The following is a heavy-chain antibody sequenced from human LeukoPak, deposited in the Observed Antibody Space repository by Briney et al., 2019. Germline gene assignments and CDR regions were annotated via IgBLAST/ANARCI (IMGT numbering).Heavy chain of an antibody. J-gene: IGHJ4*02. CDR2: IYYSGNT. D-gene: IGHD3-22*01. V-gene: IGHV4-39*07. Sequence: SETLSLTCSVSGGSIRSTTYYWGWIRQPPGKGLEWIGSIYYSGNTYYSPSLMSRVTISVGTSKNQFSLNLSSVTAADTAVYYCARAPHFFDTSGSRYYFDYWGQGALVTVSS. CDR3: ARAPHFFDTSGSRYYFDY. CDR1: GGSIRSTTYY.